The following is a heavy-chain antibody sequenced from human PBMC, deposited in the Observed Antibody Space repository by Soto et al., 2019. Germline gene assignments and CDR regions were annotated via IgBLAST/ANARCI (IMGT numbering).Heavy chain of an antibody. J-gene: IGHJ4*02. CDR1: GGSVRSSSYY. Sequence: SETLSLTCTISGGSVRSSSYYWGWIRQPPGKGLEWIACIYYSGSTHNNPSLKSRVTISVDTSKNQFSLKLSSVTAADTAVYYCAKGYDSSGYYNYWGQGTLVTVSS. V-gene: IGHV4-39*07. D-gene: IGHD3-22*01. CDR3: AKGYDSSGYYNY. CDR2: IYYSGST.